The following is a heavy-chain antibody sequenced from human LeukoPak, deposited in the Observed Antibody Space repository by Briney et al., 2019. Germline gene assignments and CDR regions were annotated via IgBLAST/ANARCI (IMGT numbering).Heavy chain of an antibody. Sequence: SETLSLTCTVSGGSISSSSYYWGWIRQPRGKGLEWIGSIYYSGSTYYNPSLKSRVTISVDTSKNQFSLKLSSVTAADTAVYYCARRSIAEDAFDIWGQGTMVTVSS. CDR3: ARRSIAEDAFDI. D-gene: IGHD6-6*01. CDR2: IYYSGST. CDR1: GGSISSSSYY. V-gene: IGHV4-39*01. J-gene: IGHJ3*02.